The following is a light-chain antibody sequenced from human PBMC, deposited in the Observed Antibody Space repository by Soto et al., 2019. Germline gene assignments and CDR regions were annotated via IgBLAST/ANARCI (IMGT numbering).Light chain of an antibody. CDR1: LSDVGAYDY. Sequence: QSALTQPPPVSGSPGQSVTISCTGTLSDVGAYDYVSWYLQHPGTAPKLLISDVSRRHSGVPDRFSGSKSGNTASLTISGLQVDDEGDYYCCSYAGTSTYVFGTGTKLTVL. CDR2: DVS. V-gene: IGLV2-11*01. CDR3: CSYAGTSTYV. J-gene: IGLJ1*01.